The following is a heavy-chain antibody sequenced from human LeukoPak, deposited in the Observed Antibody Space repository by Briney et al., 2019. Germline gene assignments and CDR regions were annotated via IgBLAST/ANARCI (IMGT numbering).Heavy chain of an antibody. CDR1: GFTFSSYA. D-gene: IGHD6-13*01. Sequence: PGGSLRLSCAASGFTFSSYAMDWVRQAPGKGLEGVAVISYDGDNKYYADSVKGRFTISRDNSKNTLYLQMNSLRAEDTAVYYCAREGVVAAAEPGGFDYWGQGTLVTVSS. V-gene: IGHV3-30*14. CDR2: ISYDGDNK. CDR3: AREGVVAAAEPGGFDY. J-gene: IGHJ4*02.